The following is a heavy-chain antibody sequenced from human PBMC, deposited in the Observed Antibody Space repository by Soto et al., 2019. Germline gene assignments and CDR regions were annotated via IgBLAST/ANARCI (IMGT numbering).Heavy chain of an antibody. J-gene: IGHJ5*02. D-gene: IGHD6-13*01. CDR3: AKDLIAAAGTFDP. CDR1: GFTFSSYA. CDR2: ISGSGGST. Sequence: GGSLRLSCAASGFTFSSYAMSWVRQAPGKGLEWVSAISGSGGSTYYADNVKGRYTNSRDNSKNTLYLQMNSKRAEDTAVYYCAKDLIAAAGTFDPWGQGTLVTVSS. V-gene: IGHV3-23*01.